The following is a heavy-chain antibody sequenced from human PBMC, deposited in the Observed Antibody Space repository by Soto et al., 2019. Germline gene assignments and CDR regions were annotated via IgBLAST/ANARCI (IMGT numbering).Heavy chain of an antibody. D-gene: IGHD3-3*01. J-gene: IGHJ6*02. CDR3: ARDLGGAFWSGYYTYYYYGMDV. Sequence: GGSLRLSCAASGFTFSSYSMNWVRQAPGKGLEWVSSISSSSSYIYYADSVKGRFTIPRDNAKNSLYLQMNSLRAEDTAVYYCARDLGGAFWSGYYTYYYYGMDVWGQGTTVTVSS. CDR2: ISSSSSYI. V-gene: IGHV3-21*01. CDR1: GFTFSSYS.